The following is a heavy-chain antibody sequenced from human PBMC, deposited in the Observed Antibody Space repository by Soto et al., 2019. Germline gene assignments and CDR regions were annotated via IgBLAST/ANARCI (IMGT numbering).Heavy chain of an antibody. CDR3: AHRRDDLLTGHYYFDY. CDR2: ISWDGEK. CDR1: GFSLNTRGVG. V-gene: IGHV2-5*02. J-gene: IGHJ4*02. Sequence: QITLKESGPPLVKPTQTLTLTCTFSGFSLNTRGVGVGWIRQPPGKALEWLALISWDGEKRYSPSLKSRLTITKDTSENQVVLTMTNMDPVDTATYYCAHRRDDLLTGHYYFDYWGQGTLVTVSS. D-gene: IGHD3-9*01.